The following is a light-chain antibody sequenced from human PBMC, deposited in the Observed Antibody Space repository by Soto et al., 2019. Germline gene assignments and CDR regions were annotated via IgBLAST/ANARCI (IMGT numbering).Light chain of an antibody. CDR2: KIS. V-gene: IGKV2-30*02. CDR3: MQGKKTPYS. Sequence: DVVMTQSPLSLPVTLGQPASISCRSTQSLVHTPGNIFLNWFHQRPGQSPRRLIYKISNLDYGVQDRFSDSGSGTDFPLKIARVECEDVGVFYCMQGKKTPYSFGHRT. J-gene: IGKJ3*01. CDR1: QSLVHTPGNIF.